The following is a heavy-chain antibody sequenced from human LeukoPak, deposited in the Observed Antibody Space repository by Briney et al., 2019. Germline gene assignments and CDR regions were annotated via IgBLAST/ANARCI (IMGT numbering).Heavy chain of an antibody. V-gene: IGHV5-10-1*01. CDR2: IDPSDSYT. CDR1: GYSFTSYW. Sequence: GESLQISCKGSGYSFTSYWISWVRQMPGKGLEWMGRIDPSDSYTDYSPSFQGHVTISADKPISTAYLQWSSLKASDTAMYYCAVWFGELYSPNYYYYGMDVWGKGTTVTVSS. D-gene: IGHD3-10*01. J-gene: IGHJ6*04. CDR3: AVWFGELYSPNYYYYGMDV.